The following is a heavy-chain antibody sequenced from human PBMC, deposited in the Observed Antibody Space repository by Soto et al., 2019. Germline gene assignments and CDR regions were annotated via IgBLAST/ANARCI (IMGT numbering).Heavy chain of an antibody. CDR3: TTGDF. Sequence: EVQLVESGGGLVKPGGSLRLSCAASGFIFTNAYMSWVRQTPEKGLEWVARIKSKSTGGTIDYAAPVKGRFTISRDDYENTVSLQMNSLKAEDTALYYCTTGDFWGQGILVTFSS. CDR1: GFIFTNAY. J-gene: IGHJ4*02. V-gene: IGHV3-15*01. CDR2: IKSKSTGGTI.